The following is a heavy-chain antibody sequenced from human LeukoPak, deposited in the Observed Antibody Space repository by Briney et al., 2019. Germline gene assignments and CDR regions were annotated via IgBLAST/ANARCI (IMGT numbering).Heavy chain of an antibody. CDR3: ARDDAGIAAAGTPSSFDY. D-gene: IGHD6-13*01. CDR1: GYTFTSYY. J-gene: IGHJ4*02. V-gene: IGHV1-46*01. CDR2: INPSGGST. Sequence: ASVKVSCKASGYTFTSYYMHWVRQAPGQGLEWMGIINPSGGSTSYAQKFQGRVTMTRDMSTSTVYMELSSLRSEDTAVYYCARDDAGIAAAGTPSSFDYWGQGTLVTVSS.